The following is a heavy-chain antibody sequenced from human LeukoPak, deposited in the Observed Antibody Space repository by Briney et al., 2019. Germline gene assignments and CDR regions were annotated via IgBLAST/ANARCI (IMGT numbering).Heavy chain of an antibody. CDR2: SKADGSEE. CDR1: GXTLSTYW. V-gene: IGHV3-7*04. D-gene: IGHD2/OR15-2a*01. Sequence: PAGSLRLSCAAAGXTLSTYWVSWVRQAPGIGLEWVAKSKADGSEEEYGDYVKGRFTICRDNAKNSLYLQMIRLRAEDTAVYYCARAGRSSEYHHFDYWGQGTLVTVSS. J-gene: IGHJ4*02. CDR3: ARAGRSSEYHHFDY.